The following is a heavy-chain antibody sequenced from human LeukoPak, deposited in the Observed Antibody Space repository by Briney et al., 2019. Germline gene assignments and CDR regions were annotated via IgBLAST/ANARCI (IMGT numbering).Heavy chain of an antibody. D-gene: IGHD6-6*01. V-gene: IGHV5-51*01. CDR1: GNSFASSW. Sequence: GESLKISCKDSGNSFASSWIGWVRQMPGKGLECMGIIYPGDSDTRYSPSFQGQVTISADKSISTAYLQWSSLKASDTAMYYCARLASSSSWFDPWGQGTLVTVSS. CDR2: IYPGDSDT. CDR3: ARLASSSSWFDP. J-gene: IGHJ5*02.